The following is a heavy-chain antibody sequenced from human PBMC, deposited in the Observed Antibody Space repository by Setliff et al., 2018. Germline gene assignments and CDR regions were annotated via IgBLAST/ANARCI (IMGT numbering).Heavy chain of an antibody. D-gene: IGHD5-12*01. CDR2: INYSGSS. CDR3: ARHLSYSGETMDV. J-gene: IGHJ6*03. CDR1: GASISTNHY. V-gene: IGHV4-39*01. Sequence: SETLSLTCAVSGASISTNHYWGWIRQPPGKGLEWVGNINYSGSSYYNPSLKSRVTISVDTSKKYFFLNLTSVTAADTAVYYCARHLSYSGETMDVWGKGTTVTVSS.